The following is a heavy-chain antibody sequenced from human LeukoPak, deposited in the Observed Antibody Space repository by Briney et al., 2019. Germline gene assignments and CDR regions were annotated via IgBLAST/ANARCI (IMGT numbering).Heavy chain of an antibody. Sequence: ASVKVSRKASGYSFTVHGISWVRQAPGQGLEWMGWISPYNGQTKLTQKFQGRLIMDTETSTTTVYMELTSLKSDDTAVYYCARDHTGETFLDAFDIWGQGTLVAVSS. V-gene: IGHV1-18*01. J-gene: IGHJ3*02. CDR2: ISPYNGQT. CDR1: GYSFTVHG. D-gene: IGHD1-1*01. CDR3: ARDHTGETFLDAFDI.